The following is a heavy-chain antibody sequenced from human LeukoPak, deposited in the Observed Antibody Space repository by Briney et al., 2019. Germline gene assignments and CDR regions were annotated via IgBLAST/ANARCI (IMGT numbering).Heavy chain of an antibody. D-gene: IGHD4-17*01. CDR3: AGEGAHGDYDY. J-gene: IGHJ4*02. CDR2: ISYDGSNK. V-gene: IGHV3-30*03. Sequence: GRSLRLSCAASGLTFSSYGMHWVRQAPGKGLEWVAVISYDGSNKYYADSVKGRFTISRDNSKNTLYLQMNSLRAEDTAVYYCAGEGAHGDYDYWGQGTLVTVSS. CDR1: GLTFSSYG.